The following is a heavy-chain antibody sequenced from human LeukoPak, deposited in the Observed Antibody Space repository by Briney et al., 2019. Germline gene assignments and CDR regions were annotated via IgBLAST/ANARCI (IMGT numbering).Heavy chain of an antibody. V-gene: IGHV3-11*04. J-gene: IGHJ4*02. D-gene: IGHD2-15*01. CDR1: GFTFSDYY. Sequence: GGSLRLSCAASGFTFSDYYMSWIRQAPGKGLEWVSYISSSGSTIYYADSVKGRFTISRDNSKNTLYLQMNSLRDEDTAVYYCAGGLLGCRGGGCYPTDYWGQGTLVTVSS. CDR3: AGGLLGCRGGGCYPTDY. CDR2: ISSSGSTI.